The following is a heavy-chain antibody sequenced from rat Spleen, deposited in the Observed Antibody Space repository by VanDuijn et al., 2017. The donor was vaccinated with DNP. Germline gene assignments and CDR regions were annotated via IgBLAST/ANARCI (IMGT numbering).Heavy chain of an antibody. Sequence: VQLKESGPGLVQPSQTLSLTCTVSGFSLTSYTVSWVRQPPGKGLEWVASITSSGGSGTFYPDSVKGRFTISRDDAKNTLYLQMNSLRSEDTATYYCAREQHYHFDYWGQGVMVTVSS. CDR1: GFSLTSYT. CDR2: ITSSGGSGT. CDR3: AREQHYHFDY. J-gene: IGHJ2*01. D-gene: IGHD1-4*01. V-gene: IGHV5-31*01.